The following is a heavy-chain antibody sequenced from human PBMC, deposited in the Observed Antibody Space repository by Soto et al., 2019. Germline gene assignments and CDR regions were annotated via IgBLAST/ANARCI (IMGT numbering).Heavy chain of an antibody. D-gene: IGHD5-18*01. Sequence: QVQLQESGPGLVKPSETLSLTCTVSGGSISSYYWSWIRQPPVKGLEWIGYIYYSGSTNYNPSLKNRVTISVATSKNQFSLTLSSVTAAGTAVYYCAGQYSSGRYGMDVWGQGTTVTVSS. CDR3: AGQYSSGRYGMDV. CDR1: GGSISSYY. V-gene: IGHV4-59*08. J-gene: IGHJ6*02. CDR2: IYYSGST.